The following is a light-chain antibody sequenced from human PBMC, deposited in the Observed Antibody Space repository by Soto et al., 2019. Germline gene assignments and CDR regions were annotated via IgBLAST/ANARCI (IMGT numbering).Light chain of an antibody. J-gene: IGLJ3*02. CDR3: ASRAVNTVRV. Sequence: QSVLTQPPSASGSPGQSVTISCTGTSSDIGGYNYVSWYQQHPGKAPKLLIYEVTKRPSGVPDRFSGSKSGNTASLTVSGLQAEDEAEYCASRAVNTVRVFGGGTKLTVL. V-gene: IGLV2-8*01. CDR1: SSDIGGYNY. CDR2: EVT.